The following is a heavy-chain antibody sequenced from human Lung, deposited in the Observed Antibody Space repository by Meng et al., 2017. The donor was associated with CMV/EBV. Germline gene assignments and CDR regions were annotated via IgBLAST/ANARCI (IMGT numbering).Heavy chain of an antibody. D-gene: IGHD3-10*01. Sequence: GGSLRLXXAASGFTFSSFSMNWVRQAPGKGLEWVSSISGGSNYIYYADSVKGRFTISRDNAKNSLYLQMNSLRAEDTAVYYCARNSFRGSGSYYNYWGQGTLVTVSS. CDR1: GFTFSSFS. J-gene: IGHJ4*02. CDR3: ARNSFRGSGSYYNY. CDR2: ISGGSNYI. V-gene: IGHV3-21*01.